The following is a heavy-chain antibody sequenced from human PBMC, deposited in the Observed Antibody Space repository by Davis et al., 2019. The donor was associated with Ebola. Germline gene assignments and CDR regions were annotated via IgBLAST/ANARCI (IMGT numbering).Heavy chain of an antibody. CDR2: ISSSSSYI. CDR3: ARVTGDSPLYYYYYMDV. Sequence: GESLKISCAASGFTFSSYSMNWVRQAPGKGLEWVSSISSSSSYIYYADSVKGRFTISRDNSKNTLYLQMNSLRAEDTAVYYCARVTGDSPLYYYYYMDVWGKGTTVTVSS. CDR1: GFTFSSYS. D-gene: IGHD7-27*01. V-gene: IGHV3-21*01. J-gene: IGHJ6*03.